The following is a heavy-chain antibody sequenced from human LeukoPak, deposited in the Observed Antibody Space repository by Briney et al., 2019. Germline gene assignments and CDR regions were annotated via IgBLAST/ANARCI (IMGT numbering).Heavy chain of an antibody. J-gene: IGHJ3*02. D-gene: IGHD3-10*01. Sequence: ASVKVSCKASGYTFTSYYMHWVRQAPGQGLEWMGIINPSGGSTSYAQKFQGRVTMTRDTSTSTVYMELSSLRSEDTAVYYCARAMPYGSGSYYNDPGAFDIWGQGTMVTVSS. V-gene: IGHV1-46*01. CDR1: GYTFTSYY. CDR2: INPSGGST. CDR3: ARAMPYGSGSYYNDPGAFDI.